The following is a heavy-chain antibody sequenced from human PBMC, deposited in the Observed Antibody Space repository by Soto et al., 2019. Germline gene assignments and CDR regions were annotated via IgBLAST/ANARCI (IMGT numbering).Heavy chain of an antibody. Sequence: QVQLLQSGADVKKPGASVKVSCKVSGYTLSKLSMHWVRQAPGKGLEWIGGFDPEEGETSHAQKFKGRVTMTEDRSTDTHYMELSSVRYEDTAVYYCATGMPLSVEFWSDDPRPTVGFDIWGQGPMVTVSS. V-gene: IGHV1-24*01. CDR2: FDPEEGET. CDR1: GYTLSKLS. CDR3: ATGMPLSVEFWSDDPRPTVGFDI. J-gene: IGHJ3*02. D-gene: IGHD3-3*01.